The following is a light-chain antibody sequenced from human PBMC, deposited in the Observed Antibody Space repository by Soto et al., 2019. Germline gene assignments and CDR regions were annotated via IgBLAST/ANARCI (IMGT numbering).Light chain of an antibody. J-gene: IGLJ1*01. CDR3: SSFTSSSTYV. CDR2: DVS. Sequence: QSVLTQPASVSGSPGQSITISCTGTSSDVGGYKYVSWYQQHPGKAPKFMIYDVSIRPSGVSYRFSGSKSGNTASLTISGLQAEDEADYYCSSFTSSSTYVFGTGTKVTVL. CDR1: SSDVGGYKY. V-gene: IGLV2-14*01.